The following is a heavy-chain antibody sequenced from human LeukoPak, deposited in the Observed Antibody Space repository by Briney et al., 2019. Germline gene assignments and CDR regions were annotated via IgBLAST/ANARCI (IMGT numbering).Heavy chain of an antibody. J-gene: IGHJ4*02. D-gene: IGHD5-24*01. Sequence: PGGSLRLSCAASGFTFSDYYMSWIRQAPGKGLEWVSYISSRGSTIYYADSVKGRFTISRDNAKNSLYLQMNSLRAEDTAVYYCAKFREALYYFDYWGQGTLVTVSS. CDR1: GFTFSDYY. CDR2: ISSRGSTI. CDR3: AKFREALYYFDY. V-gene: IGHV3-11*01.